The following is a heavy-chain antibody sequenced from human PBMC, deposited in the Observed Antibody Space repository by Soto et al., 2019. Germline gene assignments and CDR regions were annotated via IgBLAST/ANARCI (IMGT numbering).Heavy chain of an antibody. J-gene: IGHJ4*02. V-gene: IGHV3-23*01. CDR1: GFPFSNYA. Sequence: EVQLLESGGGLVQPGGSLRLSCAGSGFPFSNYAMTWVRQAPGKGLEWVSVISGSGNNTYQADSVKGRFTISRDNSKNTLYLPMSSLRAEDSAVYFCAKVTVPFLEWLARYYFDYWGQGTLVTVSS. D-gene: IGHD3-3*02. CDR2: ISGSGNNT. CDR3: AKVTVPFLEWLARYYFDY.